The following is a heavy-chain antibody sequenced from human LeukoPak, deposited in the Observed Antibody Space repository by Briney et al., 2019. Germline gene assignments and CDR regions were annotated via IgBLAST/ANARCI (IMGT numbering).Heavy chain of an antibody. CDR3: AKDNFGTIDY. J-gene: IGHJ4*02. V-gene: IGHV3-9*01. CDR2: ISWKSGSI. CDR1: GFTFDDYA. Sequence: GGSLRLSCAASGFTFDDYAMHWVRQAPGKGLEWVSGISWKSGSIGYVDSVKGRFTISRDNAKNSLYLQMNSLRTDDTALYYCAKDNFGTIDYWGQGTLVTVSS. D-gene: IGHD3/OR15-3a*01.